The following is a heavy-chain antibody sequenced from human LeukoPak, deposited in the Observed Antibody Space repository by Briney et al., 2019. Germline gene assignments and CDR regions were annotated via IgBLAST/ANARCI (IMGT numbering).Heavy chain of an antibody. Sequence: LGESLKISCKGSGYSFTSYWIGWVRQMPGKGLEWMGIIYPGDSDSIYSPSFQGQVTISADKSLSTAYLQWSSLKASDTAMYYCARPGRDGGYSYGFDYWGQGTLVTVSS. CDR1: GYSFTSYW. V-gene: IGHV5-51*01. CDR2: IYPGDSDS. J-gene: IGHJ4*02. CDR3: ARPGRDGGYSYGFDY. D-gene: IGHD5-18*01.